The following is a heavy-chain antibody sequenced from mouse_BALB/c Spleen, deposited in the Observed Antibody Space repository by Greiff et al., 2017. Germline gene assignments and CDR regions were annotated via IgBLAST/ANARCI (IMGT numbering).Heavy chain of an antibody. Sequence: EVKLVESGGGLVKPGGSLKLSCAASGFTFSSYTMSWVRQTPEKRLEWVATISSGGSYTYYPDSVKGRFTISRDNAKNTLYLQMSSLKSEDTAMYYCTRGGYGSSPSWFAYWGQGTLVTVSA. D-gene: IGHD1-1*01. V-gene: IGHV5-6-4*01. J-gene: IGHJ3*01. CDR3: TRGGYGSSPSWFAY. CDR2: ISSGGSYT. CDR1: GFTFSSYT.